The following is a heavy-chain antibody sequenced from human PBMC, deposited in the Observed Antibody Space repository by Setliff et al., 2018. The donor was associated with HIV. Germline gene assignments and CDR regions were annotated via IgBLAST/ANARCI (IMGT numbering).Heavy chain of an antibody. CDR2: IIPNSAGT. V-gene: IGHV1-2*06. J-gene: IGHJ3*02. CDR3: ATKVYCTNGVCLDAFDI. D-gene: IGHD2-8*01. Sequence: RASVKVSCKASGYTFASYFIHWVRQAPGQGLEWMGRIIPNSAGTNYAQKFQGRVTMTRDTSISTAYMELSRLRSDDTAVYYCATKVYCTNGVCLDAFDIWGQGTMVTVSS. CDR1: GYTFASYF.